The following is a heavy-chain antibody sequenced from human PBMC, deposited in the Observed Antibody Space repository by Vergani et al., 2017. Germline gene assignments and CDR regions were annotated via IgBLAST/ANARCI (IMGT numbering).Heavy chain of an antibody. D-gene: IGHD6-19*01. CDR2: ISSNGGST. CDR3: VLGSKWCIAVADPFDY. J-gene: IGHJ4*02. CDR1: GFTFSSYA. V-gene: IGHV3-64D*06. Sequence: EVQLVESGGGLVQPGGSLRLSCSASGFTFSSYAMHWVRQAPGKGLEYVSAISSNGGSTYYADSVKGRFTISRDNSKNTLYLQMSSLRAEDTAVYYCVLGSKWCIAVADPFDYWGQGTLVTVSS.